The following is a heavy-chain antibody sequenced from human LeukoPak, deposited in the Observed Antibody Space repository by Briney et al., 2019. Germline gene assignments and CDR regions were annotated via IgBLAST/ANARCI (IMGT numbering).Heavy chain of an antibody. J-gene: IGHJ3*02. CDR1: GGSISSGDYY. D-gene: IGHD3-10*01. CDR2: IYYSGST. CDR3: ARALTLGDDAFDI. Sequence: SETLSLTCTVSGGSISSGDYYWSWIRQPPGKGLEWIGYIYYSGSTYYNPSLKSRVTISVDTYKNQFSLKLSSVTAADTAVYYCARALTLGDDAFDIWGQGTMVTVSS. V-gene: IGHV4-30-4*08.